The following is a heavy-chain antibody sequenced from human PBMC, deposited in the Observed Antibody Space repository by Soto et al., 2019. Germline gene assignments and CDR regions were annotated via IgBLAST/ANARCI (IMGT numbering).Heavy chain of an antibody. CDR1: GFTFSSYA. CDR2: ISGSGGRT. CDR3: AKALELGYCSGGGCYPVDY. D-gene: IGHD2-15*01. Sequence: EVQLLESGGGLVQPGGSLRLSCAASGFTFSSYAMSWVRQAPGKGLEWVSAISGSGGRTYYADSVKGRFTISRDNSKNTLYLQMNSLRAEDTAVYYCAKALELGYCSGGGCYPVDYWGQGTLVTVSS. V-gene: IGHV3-23*01. J-gene: IGHJ4*02.